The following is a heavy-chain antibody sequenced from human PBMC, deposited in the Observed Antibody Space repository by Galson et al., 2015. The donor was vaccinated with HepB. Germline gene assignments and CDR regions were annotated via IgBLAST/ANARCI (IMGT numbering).Heavy chain of an antibody. J-gene: IGHJ4*02. CDR2: IYSGGST. CDR3: VRDVGGNPVGIDY. CDR1: GFTVSNEY. D-gene: IGHD4-23*01. V-gene: IGHV3-53*01. Sequence: SLRLSCAASGFTVSNEYMSWVRQAPGKGLVWVSVIYSGGSTYYGDSVKGRFTISRDKSKNTLYLHMNSLKAEDTAVYYCVRDVGGNPVGIDYWGQGTLVTVSS.